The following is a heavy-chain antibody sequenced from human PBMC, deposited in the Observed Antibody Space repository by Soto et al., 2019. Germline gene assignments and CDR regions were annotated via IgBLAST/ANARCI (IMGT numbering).Heavy chain of an antibody. V-gene: IGHV4-30-4*01. CDR2: IYYGGNT. Sequence: QVQLQESGPGLAETLSLTCTVSGVSITSGDYYWNWIRQPPGKGLDWIGSIYYGGNTYYNPSLKSRVTISLDTSTNQYSLKLTSVTAADTAVYYCASFGVASMNWFDPWGQGTLVTVSS. CDR1: GVSITSGDYY. CDR3: ASFGVASMNWFDP. D-gene: IGHD3-3*01. J-gene: IGHJ5*02.